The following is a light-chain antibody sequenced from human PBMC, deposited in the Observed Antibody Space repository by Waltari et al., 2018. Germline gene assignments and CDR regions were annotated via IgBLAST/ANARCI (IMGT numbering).Light chain of an antibody. Sequence: DIAMTQSPATLSLSPGERATLSCRASQSVNRNLAWYQQKPGQPPRFLIYGVSSRATGIPDRFTGSGSGMEFTLTISSLEPEDVGIYHCQQSIQWPYTFGQGTKVEIK. J-gene: IGKJ2*01. CDR1: QSVNRN. V-gene: IGKV3D-15*01. CDR2: GVS. CDR3: QQSIQWPYT.